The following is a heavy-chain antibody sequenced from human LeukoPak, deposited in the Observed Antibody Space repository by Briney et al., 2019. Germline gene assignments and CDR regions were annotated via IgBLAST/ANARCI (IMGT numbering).Heavy chain of an antibody. CDR1: GFTFTDEY. V-gene: IGHV1-2*02. Sequence: GASVKVSCKSSGFTFTDEYIHWARQAPGQGLEWMGWTNPNSGGTNYAQKFQGRVTMTRDTSISTAYMELTRLRSDDTAVYYCARDNGDYWFDYWGQGTLVTVSS. CDR3: ARDNGDYWFDY. J-gene: IGHJ4*02. D-gene: IGHD4-17*01. CDR2: TNPNSGGT.